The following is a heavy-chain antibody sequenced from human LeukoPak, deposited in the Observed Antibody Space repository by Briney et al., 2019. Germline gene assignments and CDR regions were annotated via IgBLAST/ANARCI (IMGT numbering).Heavy chain of an antibody. CDR2: IYHSGST. V-gene: IGHV4-30-2*01. CDR1: GGSISSGGYS. CDR3: ASGLVGATGFDY. D-gene: IGHD1-26*01. J-gene: IGHJ4*02. Sequence: SETLSLTCAVSGGSISSGGYSWSWIRQPPGKGLEWIGYIYHSGSTYYNPSLKSRVTISVDRSKNQFSLKLSSVTAADTAVYYCASGLVGATGFDYWGQGTLVTVSS.